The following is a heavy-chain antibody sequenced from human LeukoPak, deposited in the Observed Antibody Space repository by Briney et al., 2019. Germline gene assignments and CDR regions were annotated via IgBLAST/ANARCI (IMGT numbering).Heavy chain of an antibody. J-gene: IGHJ3*02. Sequence: GGSLRLSCAASGFTFSSYSMNWVRQAPGKGLEWVSSISSSSSYIYYADPVKGRFTISRDNAKNSLYLQMNSLRAEDTAVYYCARDDYYDSSGYYSPSAFDIWGQGTMVTVSS. CDR3: ARDDYYDSSGYYSPSAFDI. D-gene: IGHD3-22*01. CDR1: GFTFSSYS. V-gene: IGHV3-21*01. CDR2: ISSSSSYI.